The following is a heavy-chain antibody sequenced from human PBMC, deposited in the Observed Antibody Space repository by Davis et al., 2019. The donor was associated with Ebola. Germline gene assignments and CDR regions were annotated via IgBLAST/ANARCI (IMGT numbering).Heavy chain of an antibody. Sequence: SETLSLTCPVSGGSISSHYWSWIRQSPGKGLEWIGYMYYRGCPNYNPSLNSRVTISAEPSKNQFSLNLTAVTAADSAVYYCARGWDSSGWQNWGQGTLVTVSS. CDR1: GGSISSHY. CDR2: MYYRGCP. J-gene: IGHJ4*02. CDR3: ARGWDSSGWQN. V-gene: IGHV4-59*11. D-gene: IGHD6-19*01.